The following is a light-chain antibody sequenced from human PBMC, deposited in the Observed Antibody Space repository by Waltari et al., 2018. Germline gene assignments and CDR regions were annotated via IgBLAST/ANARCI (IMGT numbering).Light chain of an antibody. J-gene: IGLJ1*01. CDR3: SSYTTSSAPGV. Sequence: QSALTQPASVSGSPGQPTTISCSATDSDVGAYDFVSLYQQHPGKAPHLIIYEVSTRPSGISNRFSASKSGNTASLTISGLQAEDEADYYCSSYTTSSAPGVFGTGTRVTVL. V-gene: IGLV2-14*01. CDR1: DSDVGAYDF. CDR2: EVS.